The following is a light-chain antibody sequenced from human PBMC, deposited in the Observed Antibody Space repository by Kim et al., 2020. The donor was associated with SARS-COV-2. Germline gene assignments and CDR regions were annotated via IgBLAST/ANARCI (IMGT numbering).Light chain of an antibody. V-gene: IGLV2-14*03. Sequence: QSITISCTGTSSDVGGYNYVSWYQQHPGKAPKLMIYDVSIRPSEISNRFSGSKSGNTASLTISGLQAEDEAGYYCSSYTSSSTLGVFGGGTKLTVL. CDR3: SSYTSSSTLGV. J-gene: IGLJ2*01. CDR2: DVS. CDR1: SSDVGGYNY.